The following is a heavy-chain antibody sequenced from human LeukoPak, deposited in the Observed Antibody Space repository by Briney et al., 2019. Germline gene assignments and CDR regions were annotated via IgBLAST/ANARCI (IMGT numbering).Heavy chain of an antibody. CDR1: GGSFSGYY. CDR3: ARARSYSGSLYFDY. CDR2: INHSGST. Sequence: SETLSLTCAVYGGSFSGYYWSWIRQPPGKGLEWIGEINHSGSTNYNPSLKSRVTISVDTSKNQFSPKLSSVTAADTAVYYCARARSYSGSLYFDYWGQGTLVTVSS. J-gene: IGHJ4*02. V-gene: IGHV4-34*01. D-gene: IGHD1-26*01.